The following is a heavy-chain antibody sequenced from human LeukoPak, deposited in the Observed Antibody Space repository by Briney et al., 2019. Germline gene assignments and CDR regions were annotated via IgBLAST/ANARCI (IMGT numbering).Heavy chain of an antibody. D-gene: IGHD3-10*01. V-gene: IGHV1-69*06. CDR3: ARAMTYYYGSGSRKDPYYYYGMDV. CDR1: GGTFISYA. CDR2: IIPIFGTA. J-gene: IGHJ6*04. Sequence: ASVKVSCKASGGTFISYAISWVRQAPGQGLEWMGGIIPIFGTANYAQKFQGRVTITADKSTSTAYMELSSLRSEDTAVYYCARAMTYYYGSGSRKDPYYYYGMDVWGKGTTVTVSS.